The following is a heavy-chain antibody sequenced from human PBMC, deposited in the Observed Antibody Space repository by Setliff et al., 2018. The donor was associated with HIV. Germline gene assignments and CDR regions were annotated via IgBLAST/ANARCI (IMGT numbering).Heavy chain of an antibody. V-gene: IGHV4-39*07. CDR3: ARVPHRVVGTTTLLYHFDY. D-gene: IGHD1-26*01. CDR1: GGSISSSSYY. CDR2: IHHSGTT. Sequence: SETLSLTCTVSGGSISSSSYYWGWIRQPPGKGLEWIGSIHHSGTTYYNPSLKSRVTISVDTTTNQVSLQVNSVTAVDTAVYYCARVPHRVVGTTTLLYHFDYWGLGTLVTVSS. J-gene: IGHJ4*02.